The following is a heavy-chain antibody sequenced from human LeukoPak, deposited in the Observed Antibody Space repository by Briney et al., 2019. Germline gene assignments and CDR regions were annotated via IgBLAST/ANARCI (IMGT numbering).Heavy chain of an antibody. CDR3: AKLDDASVMGVDY. Sequence: GGSLTLSRSPSGLLFNSNWMSWVGQAPGKGLNGVANINVDGREKYYVDSVKGRFTISRDNAKNALYLHMNSLRAEDTAVYYCAKLDDASVMGVDYWGQGTLVTVSS. D-gene: IGHD5/OR15-5a*01. V-gene: IGHV3-7*05. CDR1: GLLFNSNW. J-gene: IGHJ4*02. CDR2: INVDGREK.